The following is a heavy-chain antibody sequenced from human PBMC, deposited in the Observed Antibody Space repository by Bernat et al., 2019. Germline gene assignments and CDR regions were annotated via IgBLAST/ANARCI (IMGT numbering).Heavy chain of an antibody. CDR1: GGSISSGGYS. J-gene: IGHJ4*02. V-gene: IGHV4-30-2*01. D-gene: IGHD5-18*01. CDR2: IYHSGST. CDR3: ARARGDSYGHWYFDY. Sequence: QLQLQESGSGLVKPSQTLSLTCAVPGGSISSGGYSWSWIRQPPGNGLEWIGYIYHSGSTYYNPSLKSRVTIAVDRSKNQFSLKLSSVTAADTAVYYCARARGDSYGHWYFDYWGQGTLVTVSS.